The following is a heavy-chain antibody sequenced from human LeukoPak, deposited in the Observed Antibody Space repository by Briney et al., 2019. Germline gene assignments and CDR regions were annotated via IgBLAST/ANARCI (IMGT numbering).Heavy chain of an antibody. Sequence: SGRSLRLFCAASGFTFRSYGMHWVRQAPGKGLEWVAIIWYDGSNEYYADSVKGRFTISRDSVENTLHWPMSTLRAEDTAVYYCVKDFGGNSDYWGQGTLVTVSS. J-gene: IGHJ4*02. CDR2: IWYDGSNE. D-gene: IGHD4-23*01. CDR3: VKDFGGNSDY. CDR1: GFTFRSYG. V-gene: IGHV3-33*03.